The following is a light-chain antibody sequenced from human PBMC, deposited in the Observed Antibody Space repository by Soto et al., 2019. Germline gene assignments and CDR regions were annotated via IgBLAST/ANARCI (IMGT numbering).Light chain of an antibody. CDR2: EAS. Sequence: IVLTQSPDTLSLSPGESATLSCRASQSVSARLAWYQQRPGQAPRLLIYEASSRATGIPDRFSGSGSGTDFTLTISRLEPEDFAVYYCQQYGSSLWTFGQGTKVDIK. J-gene: IGKJ1*01. V-gene: IGKV3-20*01. CDR3: QQYGSSLWT. CDR1: QSVSAR.